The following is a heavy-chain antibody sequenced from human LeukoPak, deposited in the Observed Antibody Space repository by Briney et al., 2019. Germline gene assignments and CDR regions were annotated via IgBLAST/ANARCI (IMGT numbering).Heavy chain of an antibody. Sequence: SETLSLTCTVSGGSISSSSYYWGWIRQPPGKGLEWIGSIYYSGSTYYNPSLKSRVTISVDTSKNQFSLKLSSVTAADTAVYYCARGFLELGVYWGQGTLVTVSS. CDR3: ARGFLELGVY. V-gene: IGHV4-39*07. CDR1: GGSISSSSYY. J-gene: IGHJ4*02. D-gene: IGHD3-3*01. CDR2: IYYSGST.